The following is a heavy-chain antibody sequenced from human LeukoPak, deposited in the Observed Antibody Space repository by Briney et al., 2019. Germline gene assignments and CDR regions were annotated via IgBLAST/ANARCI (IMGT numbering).Heavy chain of an antibody. CDR2: ISYSGST. CDR3: AREDRLSHHTVFDY. D-gene: IGHD3-16*02. CDR1: GGSISGHC. V-gene: IGHV4-59*11. J-gene: IGHJ4*02. Sequence: SETLSLTCTVSGGSISGHCWSWIRQPPGKGLEWIGYISYSGSTNYNPSLKSRVTMSVDTSKNQFSLKLSSVTAADTAVYYCAREDRLSHHTVFDYWGQGTLVTVSS.